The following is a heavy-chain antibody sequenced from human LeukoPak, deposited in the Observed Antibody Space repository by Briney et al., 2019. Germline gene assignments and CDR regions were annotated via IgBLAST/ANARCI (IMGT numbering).Heavy chain of an antibody. D-gene: IGHD3-3*01. V-gene: IGHV3-30*10. Sequence: PGRSLRLSCAASGFSFPDYTMHWVRQAPGKGLEWVAVLSYDGTNEHYTDSVKGRFTISRDDSKNTLYLQMIGLRPEDTAVYYCARSIAIFANDYWGQGTLVTVSS. CDR2: LSYDGTNE. CDR1: GFSFPDYT. J-gene: IGHJ4*02. CDR3: ARSIAIFANDY.